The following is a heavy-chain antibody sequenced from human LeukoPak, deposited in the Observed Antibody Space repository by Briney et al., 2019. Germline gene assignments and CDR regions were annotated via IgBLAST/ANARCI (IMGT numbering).Heavy chain of an antibody. D-gene: IGHD6-13*01. J-gene: IGHJ4*02. CDR3: ARDSTSSQHFDY. V-gene: IGHV3-48*03. Sequence: QPGGSLRLSCVASGFTFTSYEMNWVRQAPGKGLEWVSYISRSGGSIYYADSVKGRFTISRDNAKNSLSLQMNSLRADDTAVYYCARDSTSSQHFDYWGQGTLVTVSS. CDR1: GFTFTSYE. CDR2: ISRSGGSI.